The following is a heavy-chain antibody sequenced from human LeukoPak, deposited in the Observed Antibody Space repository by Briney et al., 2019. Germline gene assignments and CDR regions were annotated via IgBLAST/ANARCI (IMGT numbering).Heavy chain of an antibody. J-gene: IGHJ4*02. V-gene: IGHV3-7*02. CDR1: GFSFSRDG. CDR2: RRDDENEN. D-gene: IGHD1-14*01. Sequence: AESLSLSCTASGFSFSRDGNSWVCQAPGQGMGWVANRRDDENENYYVKSVKGRFTTSRDNFKNSLYLQINSLRAEYTAVYYCAIVSFETDIDFWGQGTLVTVSS. CDR3: AIVSFETDIDF.